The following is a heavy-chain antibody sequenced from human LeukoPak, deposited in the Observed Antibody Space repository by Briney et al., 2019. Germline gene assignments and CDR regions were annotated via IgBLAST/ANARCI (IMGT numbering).Heavy chain of an antibody. CDR3: AKVLPPYSSSWADGFDI. J-gene: IGHJ3*02. D-gene: IGHD6-13*01. Sequence: PGGSLRLSCAASEFTFSSYGMHWVRQSPGKGLEWVAFIRYDGRNKYYADSVKGRFTISRDNSKNTLYVQMNSLRAEDTAVYYCAKVLPPYSSSWADGFDIWGQGTMVTVSS. CDR2: IRYDGRNK. CDR1: EFTFSSYG. V-gene: IGHV3-30*02.